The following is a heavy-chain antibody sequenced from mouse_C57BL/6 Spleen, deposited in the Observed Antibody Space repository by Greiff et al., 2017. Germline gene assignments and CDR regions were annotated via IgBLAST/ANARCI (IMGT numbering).Heavy chain of an antibody. V-gene: IGHV1-55*01. CDR2: IYPGSGST. CDR1: GYTFTSYW. J-gene: IGHJ3*01. CDR3: AIEEAYYGSSPY. D-gene: IGHD1-1*01. Sequence: QVQLQQPGAELVKPGASVKMSCKASGYTFTSYWITWVKQRPGQGLEWIGDIYPGSGSTNYNEKFKSKATLTVDTSSSTAYMQLSSLTSEDSAVYYCAIEEAYYGSSPYWGQGTLVTVSA.